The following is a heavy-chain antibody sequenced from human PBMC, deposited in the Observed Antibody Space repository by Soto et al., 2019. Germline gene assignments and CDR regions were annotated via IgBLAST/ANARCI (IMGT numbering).Heavy chain of an antibody. V-gene: IGHV3-9*01. D-gene: IGHD3-3*01. J-gene: IGHJ3*02. CDR2: ISWNSGNI. CDR1: GFSFGDYG. Sequence: EVQLVESGGGLVQPGRSLRLSCVASGFSFGDYGMHWVRQAPGRGPEWVSGISWNSGNIGYAETVKGRFPISRDNAKNSLYLQMNSLRAEDTALYYCVKDGLTSVFGLVHDGSDIWGHGTMVTVSS. CDR3: VKDGLTSVFGLVHDGSDI.